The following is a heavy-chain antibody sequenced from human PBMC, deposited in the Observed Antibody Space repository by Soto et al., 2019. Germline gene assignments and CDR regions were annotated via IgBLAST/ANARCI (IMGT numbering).Heavy chain of an antibody. CDR3: ATFGGSCYLDY. Sequence: GGSLRLSCAASGFTFSSYAMSWVRQAPGKGLEWVSAISGSGGSTYYADSVKGRFTISRDNSKNTLYLLMNSPRAEDTALYYWATFGGSCYLDYWGQGTLVTVSS. CDR1: GFTFSSYA. CDR2: ISGSGGST. J-gene: IGHJ4*02. D-gene: IGHD2-15*01. V-gene: IGHV3-23*01.